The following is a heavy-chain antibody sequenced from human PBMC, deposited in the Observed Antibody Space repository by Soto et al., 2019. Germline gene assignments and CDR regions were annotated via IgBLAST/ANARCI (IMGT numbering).Heavy chain of an antibody. CDR2: IYYSGTT. J-gene: IGHJ4*02. D-gene: IGHD1-26*01. Sequence: TSETLSLTCAVSGYSISSSNWWVWIRQPPGKGLEWIGYIYYSGTTYYNPSLKSRVTMSVDTSKNQFSLKLTSVTAVDTAVYYCARREIQGPIDYWGQGTLVTVSS. CDR1: GYSISSSNW. V-gene: IGHV4-28*01. CDR3: ARREIQGPIDY.